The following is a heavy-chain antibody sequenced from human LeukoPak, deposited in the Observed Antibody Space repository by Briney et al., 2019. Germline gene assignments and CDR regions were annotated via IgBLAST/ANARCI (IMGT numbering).Heavy chain of an antibody. J-gene: IGHJ6*03. CDR2: IVPIFGTA. CDR3: ARAQGYCSGGSCPSYYYYYMDV. V-gene: IGHV1-69*05. CDR1: GGTFSSYA. Sequence: SVKVSCKASGGTFSSYAISWVRQAPGQGLEWMGGIVPIFGTANYAQKFQGRVTITTDESTSTAYMELSSLRSEDTAVYYCARAQGYCSGGSCPSYYYYYMDVWGKGTTVTVSS. D-gene: IGHD2-15*01.